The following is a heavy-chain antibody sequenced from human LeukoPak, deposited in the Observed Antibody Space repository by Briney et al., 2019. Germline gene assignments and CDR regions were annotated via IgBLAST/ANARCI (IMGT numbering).Heavy chain of an antibody. J-gene: IGHJ3*02. CDR3: TRTYYYDSSGYYYGGDAFDI. V-gene: IGHV1-46*01. CDR2: ISPSGGST. D-gene: IGHD3-22*01. CDR1: GYTFTTYY. Sequence: GASVKVSCKASGYTFTTYYIHWVRQAPGQGLEWMGIISPSGGSTSYAQKFQGRVTMTRDTSTSTVYMELSSLRSEDTAVYYCTRTYYYDSSGYYYGGDAFDIWGQGTMVTVSS.